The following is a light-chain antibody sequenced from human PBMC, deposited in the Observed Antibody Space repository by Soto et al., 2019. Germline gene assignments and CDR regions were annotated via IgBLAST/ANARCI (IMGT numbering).Light chain of an antibody. J-gene: IGLJ2*01. CDR3: SSYTSSSTPL. CDR1: SSDVGAYNY. CDR2: DVS. V-gene: IGLV2-14*01. Sequence: QSALTQPASVSGSPGRSITISCTGTSSDVGAYNYVSWYQQYPGKAPKLMIYDVSNRPSGVSNRFSGSKSGNTASLTISGLRAEDEADYYCSSYTSSSTPLFGGGTKLTVL.